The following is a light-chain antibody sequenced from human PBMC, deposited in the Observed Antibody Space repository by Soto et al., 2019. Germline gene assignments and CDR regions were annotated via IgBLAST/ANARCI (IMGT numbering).Light chain of an antibody. V-gene: IGLV1-51*02. CDR2: ENN. CDR1: SSNIGNNY. J-gene: IGLJ1*01. Sequence: QSALTQPPSVSAAPGQKVTISCSGSSSNIGNNYVSWYQQLPGTAPKLLIYENNKRPSGIPDRFSGSKSGTSATLGITGLQTGDEADYYCGTWDSSLSADVFGTGTTVTVL. CDR3: GTWDSSLSADV.